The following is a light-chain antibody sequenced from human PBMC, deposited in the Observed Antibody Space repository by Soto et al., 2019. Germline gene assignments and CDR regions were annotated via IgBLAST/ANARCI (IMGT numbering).Light chain of an antibody. CDR3: SSYTSSSTPYVV. Sequence: QSVLTQPASVSGSPGQSITISCTGTSSDVGGYNYVSWYQQHPGKAPKLMIYDVSNRPSGVSNRFSGSKSGNTASLTISGLQAEDEAVYYCSSYTSSSTPYVVFGGGPTVTVL. J-gene: IGLJ2*01. V-gene: IGLV2-14*01. CDR1: SSDVGGYNY. CDR2: DVS.